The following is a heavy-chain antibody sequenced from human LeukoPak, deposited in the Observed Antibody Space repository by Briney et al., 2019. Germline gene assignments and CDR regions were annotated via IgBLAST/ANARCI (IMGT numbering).Heavy chain of an antibody. J-gene: IGHJ5*02. CDR1: GGSISSYY. V-gene: IGHV4-59*01. Sequence: SETLSLTCTVSGGSISSYYWGWIRQPPGKGLEWIGYIYYSGSTNYNPSLKSRVTISVDTSKNQFSLKLNSVTAADTAVYYCARTTEDCSSTSCYQYWFDPWGQGTLVTVSS. D-gene: IGHD2-2*01. CDR3: ARTTEDCSSTSCYQYWFDP. CDR2: IYYSGST.